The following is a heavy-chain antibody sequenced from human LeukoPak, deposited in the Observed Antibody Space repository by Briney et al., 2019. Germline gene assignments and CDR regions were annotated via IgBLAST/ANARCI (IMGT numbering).Heavy chain of an antibody. D-gene: IGHD2-21*02. V-gene: IGHV5-51*01. CDR2: IYPDDSDT. J-gene: IGHJ5*02. Sequence: GESLKISCKGSGYSFTTYWIGWVRQMPGKGLEWMGIIYPDDSDTRYSPSFQGQVTISADKSINTAYLQWSSLKASDTAMYYCARRGDWGSSWFDPWGQGTLVTVSS. CDR3: ARRGDWGSSWFDP. CDR1: GYSFTTYW.